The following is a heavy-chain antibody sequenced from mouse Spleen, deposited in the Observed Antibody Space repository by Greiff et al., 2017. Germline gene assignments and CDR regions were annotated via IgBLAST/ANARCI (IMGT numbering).Heavy chain of an antibody. D-gene: IGHD1-1*01. J-gene: IGHJ2*01. Sequence: QVQLQQSGPELVKPGASVKISCKASGYSFTSYYIHWVKQRPGQGLEWIGWIYPGSGNTKYNEKFKGKATLTADTSSSTAYMQLSSLTSEDSAVYYCARCGHYYGSSDGDYWGQGTTLTVSS. V-gene: IGHV1-66*01. CDR2: IYPGSGNT. CDR1: GYSFTSYY. CDR3: ARCGHYYGSSDGDY.